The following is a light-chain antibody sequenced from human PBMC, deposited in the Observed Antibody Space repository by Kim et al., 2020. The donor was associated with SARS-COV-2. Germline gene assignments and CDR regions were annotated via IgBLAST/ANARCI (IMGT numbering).Light chain of an antibody. V-gene: IGKV3-11*01. Sequence: EIVLTQSPATLSLSPGERATLSCRASQSVSSYLAWYQQKPGQAPRLLIYDASNRATGTPARFSGSGSGTDFTLTISSLEPGDFAVYYCQQRSNWPPSITFGQGTRLEIK. CDR1: QSVSSY. J-gene: IGKJ5*01. CDR2: DAS. CDR3: QQRSNWPPSIT.